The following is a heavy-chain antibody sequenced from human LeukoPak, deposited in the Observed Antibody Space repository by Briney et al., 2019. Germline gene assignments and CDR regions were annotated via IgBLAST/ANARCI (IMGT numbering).Heavy chain of an antibody. V-gene: IGHV3-48*01. CDR2: ISASGSNI. J-gene: IGHJ6*03. CDR1: GFPFSSYS. CDR3: ARDGSGLYLYYYMDV. Sequence: PGGSLRLSCAASGFPFSSYSMNWVRQAPGKGLEWVSYISASGSNIYYLDSVKGRFTVSRDNAMNSLFLQMDRPRAEDTAVYYCARDGSGLYLYYYMDVWGNGTTVTVSS. D-gene: IGHD6-25*01.